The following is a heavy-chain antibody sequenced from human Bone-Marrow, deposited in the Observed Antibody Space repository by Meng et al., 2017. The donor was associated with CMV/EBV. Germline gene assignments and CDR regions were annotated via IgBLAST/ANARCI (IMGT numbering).Heavy chain of an antibody. CDR3: AKDLGYDSPRGWFDP. J-gene: IGHJ5*02. D-gene: IGHD3-22*01. Sequence: GESLKISCAVSGFTFSDYHMSWIRQAPGKGLEWVSAISGSGGSTYYADSVKGRFTISRDNSKNTLYLQMNSLRAEDTAVYYCAKDLGYDSPRGWFDPWGQGTLVTVSS. V-gene: IGHV3-23*01. CDR2: ISGSGGST. CDR1: GFTFSDYH.